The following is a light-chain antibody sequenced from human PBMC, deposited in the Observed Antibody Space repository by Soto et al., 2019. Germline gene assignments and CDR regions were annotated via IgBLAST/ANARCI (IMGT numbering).Light chain of an antibody. V-gene: IGLV2-14*01. CDR2: DVS. CDR3: SSYTSSSTLV. Sequence: QSALTQPASVSGSPGQSITISCTGTSSDVGGYNYVSWYLQHPGKAPKLMICDVSNRPSGVSNRFSGSKSGNTASLTISGRQAEDEADYYCSSYTSSSTLVFGGGTKLTVL. J-gene: IGLJ2*01. CDR1: SSDVGGYNY.